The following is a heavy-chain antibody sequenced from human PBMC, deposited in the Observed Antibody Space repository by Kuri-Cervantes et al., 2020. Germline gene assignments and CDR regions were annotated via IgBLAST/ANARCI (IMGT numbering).Heavy chain of an antibody. CDR1: GYTFTGYY. CDR2: INPNSGGT. J-gene: IGHJ3*02. V-gene: IGHV1-2*02. CDR3: ARRIPPYYYDSSGLDDAFDI. D-gene: IGHD3-22*01. Sequence: ASVKVSCKASGYTFTGYYMHWVRQAPGQGLEWMGWINPNSGGTNYAQKSQGRVTMTRDTSISTAYMELSRLRSDDTAVYYCARRIPPYYYDSSGLDDAFDIWGQGTMVTVSS.